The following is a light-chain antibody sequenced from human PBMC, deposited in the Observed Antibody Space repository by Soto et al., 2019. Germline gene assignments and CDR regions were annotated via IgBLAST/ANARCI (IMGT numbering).Light chain of an antibody. Sequence: DIQMTQSPSSLSPSVGDRVTITCRASQAIRTFLNWYRQKPGKAPELLVYYGSTLHSGVSSRFNGSVSGTDFTLTMISLQPEDFATYYCQQSYIAPYTFGQGTKL. CDR1: QAIRTF. CDR3: QQSYIAPYT. V-gene: IGKV1-39*01. CDR2: YGS. J-gene: IGKJ2*01.